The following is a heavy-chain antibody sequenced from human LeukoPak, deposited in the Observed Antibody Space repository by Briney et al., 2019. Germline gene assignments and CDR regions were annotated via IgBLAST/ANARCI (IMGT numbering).Heavy chain of an antibody. Sequence: GASVKVSCKASGYTFTSYYMHWVRQAPGQGLEWMGWINPNSGGTNYAQKFQGRVTMTRDTSISTAYMELSRLRSDDTAVYYCARDGDYYGSGSFPVGYYGMDVWGQGTTVTVSS. CDR1: GYTFTSYY. V-gene: IGHV1-2*02. D-gene: IGHD3-10*01. CDR2: INPNSGGT. CDR3: ARDGDYYGSGSFPVGYYGMDV. J-gene: IGHJ6*02.